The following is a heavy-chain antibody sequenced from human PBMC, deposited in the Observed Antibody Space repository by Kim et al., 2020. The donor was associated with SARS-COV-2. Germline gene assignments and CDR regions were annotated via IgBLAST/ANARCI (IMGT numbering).Heavy chain of an antibody. J-gene: IGHJ6*02. CDR3: SGDPWSRLRGLTYTYYGMCV. Sequence: GGSLRLSCAASGFTFSSCAMHRVRQAPGKGLEWVAVISYDGSNKNYADSAKGRFTISRDNSKNNLYLQMNSLRAEYTALYYCSGDPWSRLRGLTYTYYGMCVWGQGTTVTVSS. V-gene: IGHV3-30-3*01. CDR2: ISYDGSNK. CDR1: GFTFSSCA. D-gene: IGHD3-10*01.